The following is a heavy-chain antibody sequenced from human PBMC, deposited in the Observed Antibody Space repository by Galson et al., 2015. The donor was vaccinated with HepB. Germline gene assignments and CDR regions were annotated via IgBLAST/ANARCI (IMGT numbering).Heavy chain of an antibody. J-gene: IGHJ6*02. CDR2: IWYDGSYK. Sequence: SLRLSCAASGFTFSSYSMHWVRQAPGKGLEWVAVIWYDGSYKFYLDSVKGRFTISRDNSKDTLYLEMSRLRVEDTAMYYCARNQLVGGALDVWGQGTTVIVS. CDR1: GFTFSSYS. CDR3: ARNQLVGGALDV. D-gene: IGHD3-10*01. V-gene: IGHV3-33*01.